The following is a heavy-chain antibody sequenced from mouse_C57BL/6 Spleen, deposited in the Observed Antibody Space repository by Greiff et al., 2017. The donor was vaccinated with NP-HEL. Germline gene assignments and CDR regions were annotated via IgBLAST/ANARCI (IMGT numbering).Heavy chain of an antibody. CDR2: IHPNSGST. V-gene: IGHV1-64*01. Sequence: VQLQQSGAELVKPGASVKLSCKASGYTFTSYWMHWVKQRPGQGLEWIGMIHPNSGSTNYNEKFKSKATLTVDKSSSTAYMQLSSLTSADSAVYYCARSTGTGFDYWGQGTTLTVSS. CDR1: GYTFTSYW. J-gene: IGHJ2*01. CDR3: ARSTGTGFDY. D-gene: IGHD4-1*01.